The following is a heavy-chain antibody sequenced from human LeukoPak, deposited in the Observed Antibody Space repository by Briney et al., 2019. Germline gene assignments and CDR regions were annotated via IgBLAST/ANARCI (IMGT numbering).Heavy chain of an antibody. CDR1: GGSISSYY. CDR2: IYTSGST. J-gene: IGHJ6*03. Sequence: SSETLSLTCTVSGGSISSYYWSWIRQPAGKGLEWIGRIYTSGSTNYNPSLKSRVTMSVDTSKNQFSLKLSSVTAADTAVYYCARNRGSTVITDHYYYYYMDVWGKGTTVTVSS. CDR3: ARNRGSTVITDHYYYYYMDV. V-gene: IGHV4-4*07. D-gene: IGHD4-11*01.